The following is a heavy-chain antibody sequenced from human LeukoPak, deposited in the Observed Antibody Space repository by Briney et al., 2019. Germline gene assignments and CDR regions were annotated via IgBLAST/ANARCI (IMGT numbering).Heavy chain of an antibody. D-gene: IGHD3-16*02. J-gene: IGHJ4*02. Sequence: GGSLRLSCAASGFTFSTYEMNWVRQAPGKGLEWLSYIIGDGTTTQYADSVRDRFTISRDNDKNSLYLQMNSLRADDTAVYYCARDPEAYDYVWGSYRYYDYWGQGTLVTVSS. CDR2: IIGDGTTT. CDR1: GFTFSTYE. V-gene: IGHV3-48*03. CDR3: ARDPEAYDYVWGSYRYYDY.